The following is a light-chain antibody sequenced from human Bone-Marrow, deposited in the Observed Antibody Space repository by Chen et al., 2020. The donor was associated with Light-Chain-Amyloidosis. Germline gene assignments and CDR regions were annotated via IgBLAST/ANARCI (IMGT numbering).Light chain of an antibody. CDR3: QSADSSGTYEVI. CDR2: RDT. CDR1: DLPTKY. Sequence: SYELTQPPSVSVSPGPTAIITCSGDDLPTKYAYWYQQKPGKAPVLVIHRDTERPSGISERFSGSSSGTTATLTISGVQAEDEADYHCQSADSSGTYEVIFGGGTKLTVL. V-gene: IGLV3-25*03. J-gene: IGLJ2*01.